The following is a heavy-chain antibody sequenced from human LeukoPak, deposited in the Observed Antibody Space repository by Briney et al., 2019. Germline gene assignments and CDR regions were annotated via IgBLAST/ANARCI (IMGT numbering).Heavy chain of an antibody. V-gene: IGHV5-51*01. CDR2: IDPGDSDL. CDR1: GYSFASYW. Sequence: GESLQISCKGSGYSFASYWIGWVRQMPGKGLEWMGIIDPGDSDLRYSPSFQGQVTISADKSISTAYLQWSSLKASDTAMYYCARRGGAEGVLSDEYFDLWGRGTLVTVSS. J-gene: IGHJ2*01. CDR3: ARRGGAEGVLSDEYFDL. D-gene: IGHD2-8*01.